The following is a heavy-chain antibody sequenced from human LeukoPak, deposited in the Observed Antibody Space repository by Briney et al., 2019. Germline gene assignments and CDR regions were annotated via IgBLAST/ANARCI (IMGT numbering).Heavy chain of an antibody. CDR2: IRSKAYGGTT. J-gene: IGHJ4*02. CDR1: GFTFGDYA. V-gene: IGHV3-49*03. CDR3: TRGHRWSSGYYYTTFDY. D-gene: IGHD3-22*01. Sequence: PGGSLRLSCTASGFTFGDYAMSWFRQAPGKGLEWVGFIRSKAYGGTTEYAASVKGRFTISRDDSKSIAYLQMNSLKTEDTAVYYCTRGHRWSSGYYYTTFDYWGQGTLVTVSS.